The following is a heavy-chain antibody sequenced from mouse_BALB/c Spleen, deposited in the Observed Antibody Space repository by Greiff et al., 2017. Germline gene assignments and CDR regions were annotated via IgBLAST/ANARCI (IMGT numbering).Heavy chain of an antibody. V-gene: IGHV5-6-5*01. D-gene: IGHD2-1*01. CDR1: GFTFSSYA. CDR3: ARGYGNYGAMDY. CDR2: ISSGGST. J-gene: IGHJ4*01. Sequence: EVKLEESGGGLVKPGGSLKLSCAASGFTFSSYAMPWVRQTPEKRLEWVASISSGGSTYYPASVKSRFTTSRDNTRNILYLQMSSLRSEDTAMYYCARGYGNYGAMDYGGQGTSVTVSA.